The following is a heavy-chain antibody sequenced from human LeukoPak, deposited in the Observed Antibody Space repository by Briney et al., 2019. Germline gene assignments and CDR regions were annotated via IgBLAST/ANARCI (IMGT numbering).Heavy chain of an antibody. Sequence: PGGSLRLSCAASGFTFSSYEMNWVRQAPGKGLVWVSRINSDGSSTSYADSVKGRFTISRDNAKNTLYPQMNSLRAEDTAVYYCARGPIVVVPAASYMDVWGKGTTVTISS. D-gene: IGHD2-2*01. CDR1: GFTFSSYE. J-gene: IGHJ6*03. V-gene: IGHV3-74*01. CDR2: INSDGSST. CDR3: ARGPIVVVPAASYMDV.